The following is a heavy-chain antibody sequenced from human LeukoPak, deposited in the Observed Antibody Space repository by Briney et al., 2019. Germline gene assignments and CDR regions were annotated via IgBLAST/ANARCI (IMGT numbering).Heavy chain of an antibody. Sequence: QPGGSLRLSCAASGFTFSSYGMHWVRQAPGKGLQWVAVISYDGSNKYYADSVKGRFTISRDNSKNTLYLQMNSLRGEDTAVYYCAKGARIAVAGTVDYWGQGTLVTVSS. V-gene: IGHV3-30*18. CDR3: AKGARIAVAGTVDY. J-gene: IGHJ4*02. D-gene: IGHD6-19*01. CDR2: ISYDGSNK. CDR1: GFTFSSYG.